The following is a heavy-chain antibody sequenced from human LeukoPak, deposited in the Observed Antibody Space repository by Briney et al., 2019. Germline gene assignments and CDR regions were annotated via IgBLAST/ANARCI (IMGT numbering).Heavy chain of an antibody. CDR2: IYPSGST. Sequence: SETLSLTCTVSGGSISSGSYYWSWIRQPAGKGLEWIGRIYPSGSTNYNPSLKSRVTISVDTSKNQFSLKLSSVTAADTAVYYCARSRYSSGTYYFDYWGQGTLVTVSS. J-gene: IGHJ4*02. CDR1: GGSISSGSYY. CDR3: ARSRYSSGTYYFDY. D-gene: IGHD3-10*01. V-gene: IGHV4-61*02.